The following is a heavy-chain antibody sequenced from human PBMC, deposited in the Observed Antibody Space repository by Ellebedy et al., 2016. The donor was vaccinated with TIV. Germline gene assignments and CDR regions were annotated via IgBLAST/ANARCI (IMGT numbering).Heavy chain of an antibody. D-gene: IGHD4/OR15-4a*01. CDR3: ARANGTYYYYGMDV. CDR1: GGSISSYY. Sequence: SETLSLXXTVSGGSISSYYWSWIRQPPGKGLEWIGYIYYSGSTNYNPSLKSRVTISVDTSKNQFSLKLSSVTAADTAVYYCARANGTYYYYGMDVWGQGTTVTVSS. J-gene: IGHJ6*02. V-gene: IGHV4-59*01. CDR2: IYYSGST.